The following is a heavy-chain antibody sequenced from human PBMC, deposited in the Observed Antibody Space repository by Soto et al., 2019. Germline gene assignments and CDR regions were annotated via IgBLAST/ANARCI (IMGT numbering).Heavy chain of an antibody. CDR3: ARRITMGRGPYDYYAMDV. CDR1: GFTFSSHA. Sequence: PGGSLRLSCAASGFTFSSHAMNWVRQAPGKGLEWLSYITSTSSTKHYAASVEGRFTISRDNVKNALYLQMNSLRDEDTAVYYCARRITMGRGPYDYYAMDVWGQGTTVTVSS. CDR2: ITSTSSTK. D-gene: IGHD3-10*01. J-gene: IGHJ6*02. V-gene: IGHV3-48*02.